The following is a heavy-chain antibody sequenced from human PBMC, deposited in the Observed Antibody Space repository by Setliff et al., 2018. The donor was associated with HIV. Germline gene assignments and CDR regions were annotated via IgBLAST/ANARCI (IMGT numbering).Heavy chain of an antibody. CDR1: GFTFSNYD. CDR2: ISRSSAYI. V-gene: IGHV3-21*01. J-gene: IGHJ4*02. Sequence: GSLRLSCVASGFTFSNYDMNRVRQAPGKGLEWVSSISRSSAYIYYSDSMKGRFTVSRDDAKNSLYLQMNSLRADDTAVYYCAKDVEFFPVPDSSGYIDYWGQGTLVTVSS. CDR3: AKDVEFFPVPDSSGYIDY. D-gene: IGHD3-22*01.